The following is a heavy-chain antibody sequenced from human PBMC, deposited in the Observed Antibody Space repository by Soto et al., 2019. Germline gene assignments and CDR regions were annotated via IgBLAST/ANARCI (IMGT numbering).Heavy chain of an antibody. V-gene: IGHV3-33*01. CDR1: GFTFSSYC. CDR2: MWYDGSNN. CDR3: ARDRAAADPYSSYYGMDV. J-gene: IGHJ6*02. Sequence: GGSLTLSCAASGFTFSSYCMHWVRQAQGKGLEWVAVMWYDGSNNYYADSVKGRFTISRDNSKNTLYLQMNSLRAEDTAVYYCARDRAAADPYSSYYGMDVWGQGTTVTVSS. D-gene: IGHD6-13*01.